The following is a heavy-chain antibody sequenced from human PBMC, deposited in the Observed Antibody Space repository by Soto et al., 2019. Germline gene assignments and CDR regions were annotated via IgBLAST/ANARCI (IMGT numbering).Heavy chain of an antibody. V-gene: IGHV4-59*01. Sequence: PSETLSLTCTVSGGSISSYYWSWIRQPPGKGLEWIGYIYYSGSTNYNPSLKSRVTISVDTSKNQFSLKLSSVTAADTAVYYGARDSSSWHPFDYWGQGTMVTVSS. CDR1: GGSISSYY. D-gene: IGHD6-13*01. CDR3: ARDSSSWHPFDY. CDR2: IYYSGST. J-gene: IGHJ4*02.